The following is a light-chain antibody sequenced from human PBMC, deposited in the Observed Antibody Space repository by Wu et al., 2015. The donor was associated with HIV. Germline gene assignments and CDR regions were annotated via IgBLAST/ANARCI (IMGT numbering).Light chain of an antibody. CDR3: QQRNTWPRT. CDR1: QSVTSSY. V-gene: IGKV3-11*01. CDR2: GAT. J-gene: IGKJ4*01. Sequence: EIVLTQSPGTLSLSPGDRATLSCRASQSVTSSYLAWFQQKPGQAPRLLIYGATNRATGIPARFSGSGSGTDFTLTISSLEPEDFAVYYCQQRNTWPRTFGGGTKVEIK.